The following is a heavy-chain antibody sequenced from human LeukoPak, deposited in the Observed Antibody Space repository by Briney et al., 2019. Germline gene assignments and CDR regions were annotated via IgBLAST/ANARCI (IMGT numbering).Heavy chain of an antibody. V-gene: IGHV3-30*04. CDR2: ISYDGSNK. J-gene: IGHJ4*02. Sequence: GRSLRLSCAASGFTFSSYAMHWVCQAPGKGLEWVAVISYDGSNKYYADSVKGRFTISRDNSKNTLYLQMNSLRAEDTAVYYCARSAAAGRIVSTFDYWGQGTLVTVSS. CDR1: GFTFSSYA. D-gene: IGHD5/OR15-5a*01. CDR3: ARSAAAGRIVSTFDY.